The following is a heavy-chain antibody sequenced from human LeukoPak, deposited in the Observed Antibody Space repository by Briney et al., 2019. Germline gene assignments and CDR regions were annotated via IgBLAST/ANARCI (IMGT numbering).Heavy chain of an antibody. CDR1: GFTVSSNY. J-gene: IGHJ4*02. V-gene: IGHV3-66*02. D-gene: IGHD3-22*01. CDR2: IYSGGST. CDR3: ARQTIDDSSGYYDY. Sequence: GGSLRLFCAASGFTVSSNYMSWVRQAPGKGPEWVSVIYSGGSTYYADSVKGRFTISRDNSKNTLYLQMNSLRAEDTAVYYCARQTIDDSSGYYDYWGQGTLVTVSS.